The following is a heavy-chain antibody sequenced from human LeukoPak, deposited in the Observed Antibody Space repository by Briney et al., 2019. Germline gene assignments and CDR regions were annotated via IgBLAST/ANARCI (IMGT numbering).Heavy chain of an antibody. V-gene: IGHV3-64*01. Sequence: GGXLXXSCAASGFVFSTYAMHWVRQAPGKGLEYVSGISGNGGYTDYANSVKGRFTISRDNFKNTLYLQMGSLRAEDMAVYYCARDLFSGAEMATFDYWGQGTLVTVSS. CDR2: ISGNGGYT. J-gene: IGHJ4*02. CDR1: GFVFSTYA. CDR3: ARDLFSGAEMATFDY. D-gene: IGHD5-24*01.